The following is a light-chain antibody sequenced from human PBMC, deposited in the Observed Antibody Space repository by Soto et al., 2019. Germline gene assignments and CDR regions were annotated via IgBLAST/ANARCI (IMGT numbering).Light chain of an antibody. J-gene: IGKJ5*01. CDR3: LHDHNFRIT. CDR1: QGISNH. V-gene: IGKV1-17*03. Sequence: DIQMTQSPSAMSASVEDKVTVTCRANQGISNHLCWFQQKPGQVPKRLIYDASVLQPGVSSRFSGSGSGTDFTLTISSLQPEDFATYYCLHDHNFRITVGQGTRLEIK. CDR2: DAS.